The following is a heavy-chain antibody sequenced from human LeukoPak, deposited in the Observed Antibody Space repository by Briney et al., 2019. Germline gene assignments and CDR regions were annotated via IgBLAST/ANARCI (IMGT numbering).Heavy chain of an antibody. V-gene: IGHV1-69*04. J-gene: IGHJ4*02. CDR3: ARNMRSVGATIPPSYYFDY. Sequence: ASVKVSCKASGGTFSSYAISWVRQAPGRGLEWMGRIIPILGIANYAQKFQGRVTITADKSTSTAYMELSSLRSEDTAVYYCARNMRSVGATIPPSYYFDYWGQGTLVTVSS. CDR2: IIPILGIA. CDR1: GGTFSSYA. D-gene: IGHD1-26*01.